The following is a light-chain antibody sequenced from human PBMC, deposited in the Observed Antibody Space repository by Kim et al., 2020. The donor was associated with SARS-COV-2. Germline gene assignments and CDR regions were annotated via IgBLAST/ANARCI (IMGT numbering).Light chain of an antibody. Sequence: SPGDRATLSCRASQSISSSFLAGYQQKPGQTPRLLIYGASRRATGIPDRFSSSGSETDFTLSINRLEPEDLALYYCRQYGDSPITFGQGTRLEI. J-gene: IGKJ5*01. V-gene: IGKV3-20*01. CDR3: RQYGDSPIT. CDR1: QSISSSF. CDR2: GAS.